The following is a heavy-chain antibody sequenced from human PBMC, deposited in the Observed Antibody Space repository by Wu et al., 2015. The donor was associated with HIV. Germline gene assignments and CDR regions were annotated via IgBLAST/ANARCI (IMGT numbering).Heavy chain of an antibody. CDR2: MNADSGIT. V-gene: IGHV1-8*02. CDR3: ARQFDY. J-gene: IGHJ4*02. CDR1: GYTFTNYD. Sequence: QVQLVQSGAEVKKPGASVKVSCKASGYTFTNYDVNWVRQSTTQGLEWLGWMNADSGITGYARKFQGRVTMTRDTSTSTVYMELSSLRSEDTAVYYCARQFDYWGQGTLVTVSS.